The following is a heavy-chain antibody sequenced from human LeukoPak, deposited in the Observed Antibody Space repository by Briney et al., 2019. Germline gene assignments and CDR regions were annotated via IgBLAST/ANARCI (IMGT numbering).Heavy chain of an antibody. V-gene: IGHV1-18*04. J-gene: IGHJ3*02. CDR1: GYTFTGYY. D-gene: IGHD6-19*01. CDR2: ISAYNGNT. CDR3: AMYSSGLYAFDI. Sequence: ASVKVSCKASGYTFTGYYMHWVRQAPGQGLEWMGWISAYNGNTNYAQKLQGRVTMTTDTSTSTAYMELRSLRSDDTAVYYCAMYSSGLYAFDIWGQGTMVTVSS.